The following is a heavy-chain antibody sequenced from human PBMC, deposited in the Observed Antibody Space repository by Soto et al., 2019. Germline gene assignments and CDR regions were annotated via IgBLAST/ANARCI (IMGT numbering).Heavy chain of an antibody. V-gene: IGHV1-3*05. J-gene: IGHJ4*02. CDR1: GYTFTSYA. CDR2: INAGNGNT. CDR3: AXXIVVVTALDY. Sequence: QVQLVQSGAEEKKPGASVKVSCKASGYTFTSYAMHWVRQAPGQRLEWMGWINAGNGNTKYSQKFQGRVTITRDTSASTAYMELSSLXSXDTAVYXCAXXIVVVTALDYWGQGTLVTVSS. D-gene: IGHD2-21*02.